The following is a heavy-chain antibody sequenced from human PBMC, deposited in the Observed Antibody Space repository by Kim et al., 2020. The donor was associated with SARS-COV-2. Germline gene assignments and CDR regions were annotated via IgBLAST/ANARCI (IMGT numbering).Heavy chain of an antibody. CDR1: GFTFSSYA. CDR2: ISYDGSNK. J-gene: IGHJ5*02. V-gene: IGHV3-30-3*01. Sequence: GGSLRLSCAASGFTFSSYAMHWVRQAPGKGLEWVAVISYDGSNKYYADSVKGRFTISRDNSKNTLYLQMNSLRAEDTAVYYCAPTPTRYSSGWYAWGQGTLVTVSS. CDR3: APTPTRYSSGWYA. D-gene: IGHD6-19*01.